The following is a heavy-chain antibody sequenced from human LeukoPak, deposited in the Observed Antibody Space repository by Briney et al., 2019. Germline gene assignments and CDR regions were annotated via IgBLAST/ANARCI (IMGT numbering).Heavy chain of an antibody. CDR2: ISAYNGNT. J-gene: IGHJ4*02. CDR1: GGTFSSYG. Sequence: ASVKVSCKASGGTFSSYGISWVRQAPGQGLEWMGWISAYNGNTNYAQKLQGRVTMTTDTSTSTAYMELRSLRSDDTAVYYCAAIVATAFDYWGQGTLVTVSS. V-gene: IGHV1-18*01. D-gene: IGHD5-12*01. CDR3: AAIVATAFDY.